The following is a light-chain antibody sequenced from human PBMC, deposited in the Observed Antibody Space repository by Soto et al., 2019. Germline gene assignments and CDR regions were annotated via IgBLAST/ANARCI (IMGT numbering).Light chain of an antibody. J-gene: IGKJ1*01. CDR3: QKGPT. CDR2: AAS. V-gene: IGKV1-27*01. CDR1: QGISNS. Sequence: DIQMTQSPSSLSASVGDRVTITCRASQGISNSLAWYQQKPGKVPKLLIYAASTLQSGVPSRFSGSGSGTDFTLTIGSLQPEDVATYYCQKGPTFGQGTRVEIK.